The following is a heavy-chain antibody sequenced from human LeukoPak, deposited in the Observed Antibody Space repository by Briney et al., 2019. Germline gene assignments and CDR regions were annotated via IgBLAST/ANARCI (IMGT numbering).Heavy chain of an antibody. CDR3: ARGGPYPGFDC. J-gene: IGHJ4*02. D-gene: IGHD2-15*01. CDR2: VVTDNGDT. Sequence: ASVKVSCKASGYTFSAYYMHWVRLAPGRGPEWMGWVVTDNGDTRIPQKFRGRVTMTRDTSLSTAYMELTNLTSDDTAMYYCARGGPYPGFDCWGQGTLVTVSS. CDR1: GYTFSAYY. V-gene: IGHV1-2*02.